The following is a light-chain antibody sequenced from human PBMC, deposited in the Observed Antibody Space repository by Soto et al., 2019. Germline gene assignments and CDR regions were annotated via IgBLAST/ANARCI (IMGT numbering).Light chain of an antibody. J-gene: IGKJ1*01. Sequence: DIQMTQSPSSVSASVGDSVTITCRASQDISSWLAWYQHKPGKAPSLLIYAASSLQSGVPSRFSGSGAGTDFTLTINSLQPEDIATYYCQQTNNFPRTFGQGTKVDIK. V-gene: IGKV1-12*01. CDR3: QQTNNFPRT. CDR1: QDISSW. CDR2: AAS.